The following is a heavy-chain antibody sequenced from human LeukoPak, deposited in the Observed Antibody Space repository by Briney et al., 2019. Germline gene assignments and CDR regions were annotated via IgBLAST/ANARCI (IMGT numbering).Heavy chain of an antibody. CDR1: GYTFTSYG. CDR3: ARDCQWLVRKYYYGMDV. Sequence: ASVKVSCKASGYTFTSYGISWVRQAPGQGLEWMGWISAYTGNTNYAQKLQGRVTMTTDTSTSTAYMELRSLRSDDTAVYCCARDCQWLVRKYYYGMDVWGQGTTVTVSS. J-gene: IGHJ6*02. CDR2: ISAYTGNT. V-gene: IGHV1-18*01. D-gene: IGHD6-19*01.